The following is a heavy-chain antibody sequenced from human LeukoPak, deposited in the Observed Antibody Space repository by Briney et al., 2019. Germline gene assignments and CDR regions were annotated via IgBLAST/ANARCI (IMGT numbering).Heavy chain of an antibody. D-gene: IGHD6-6*01. V-gene: IGHV4-34*01. J-gene: IGHJ4*02. CDR1: GGSFSGYY. CDR3: ARWRIAALAFDY. Sequence: SETLSLTCAVYGGSFSGYYWSWIRQPPGKGLEWIGEINHSGSTDYNPSLRSRLTISLDTSKKDFSLKVSSVTAADTAIYYCARWRIAALAFDYWGQETLVTGSS. CDR2: INHSGST.